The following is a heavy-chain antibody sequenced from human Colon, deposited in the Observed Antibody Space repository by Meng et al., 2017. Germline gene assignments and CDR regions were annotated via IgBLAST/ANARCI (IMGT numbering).Heavy chain of an antibody. CDR1: GFRVSSDF. V-gene: IGHV3-66*02. J-gene: IGHJ4*02. CDR3: ANRFV. Sequence: VELVESGGGLVQPGGSLRLSCAVSGFRVSSDFMIWVRQAPGKGLEWVSMIHSSAGTFFADSVKGRFTVSTDNSKNTLYLQMNSLRIEDTAVYHCANRFVWGLGTLVTVSS. CDR2: IHSSAGT. D-gene: IGHD3-3*01.